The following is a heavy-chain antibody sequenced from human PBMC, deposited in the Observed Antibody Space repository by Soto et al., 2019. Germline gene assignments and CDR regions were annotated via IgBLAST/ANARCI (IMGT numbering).Heavy chain of an antibody. CDR3: AKDRPRRTSGYFFDY. V-gene: IGHV4-30-2*01. J-gene: IGHJ4*02. CDR1: GGSISSGGYS. CDR2: IYHSGSI. Sequence: PSETLSLTCAVSGGSISSGGYSWSWIRQPPGKGLEGIGYIYHSGSIYYNPSLKSRVTISVDRSKNQFSLKLSSVTAEDTALYYCAKDRPRRTSGYFFDYWGQGTPVTVSS. D-gene: IGHD1-1*01.